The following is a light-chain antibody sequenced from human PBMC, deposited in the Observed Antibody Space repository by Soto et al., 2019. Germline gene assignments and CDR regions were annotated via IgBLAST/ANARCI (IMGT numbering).Light chain of an antibody. J-gene: IGLJ2*01. V-gene: IGLV2-14*01. Sequence: QSVLTQPAAVSGSPGQSITISCTGTSSDVGGFDFVSWYQQYPGKAPKVILYQVSNRPSGVSNRFSGSKFGNTAYLTISGLQAEDEADYYCASYSAGSSPVIFGGGTKLTVL. CDR3: ASYSAGSSPVI. CDR1: SSDVGGFDF. CDR2: QVS.